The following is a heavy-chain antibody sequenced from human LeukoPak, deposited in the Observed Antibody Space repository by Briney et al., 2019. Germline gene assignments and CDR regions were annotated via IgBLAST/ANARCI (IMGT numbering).Heavy chain of an antibody. Sequence: HPGGSLRLSCAASGFTFSSYAMHWVRQAPGKGLEWVAVISYDGSNKYYADSVKGRFTISRDNSKNTLYLQMNSLRAEDTAVYYCAKDRGWWTYFDYWGQGTLVTVSS. D-gene: IGHD6-19*01. CDR1: GFTFSSYA. V-gene: IGHV3-30*04. J-gene: IGHJ4*02. CDR2: ISYDGSNK. CDR3: AKDRGWWTYFDY.